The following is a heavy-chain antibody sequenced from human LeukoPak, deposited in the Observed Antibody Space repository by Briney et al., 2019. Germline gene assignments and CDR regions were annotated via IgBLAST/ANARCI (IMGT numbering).Heavy chain of an antibody. CDR3: ATGDGYNSFDY. CDR1: GGSISTYF. Sequence: SETLSLTCIVSGGSISTYFWSWIRQPPGKGPEWIGYIYYSGSTSYNPSLKSRVTMSVDTSKNQVSLKLSSVTAADTAVYYCATGDGYNSFDYWGQGTLVTVSS. CDR2: IYYSGST. J-gene: IGHJ4*02. V-gene: IGHV4-59*12. D-gene: IGHD5-24*01.